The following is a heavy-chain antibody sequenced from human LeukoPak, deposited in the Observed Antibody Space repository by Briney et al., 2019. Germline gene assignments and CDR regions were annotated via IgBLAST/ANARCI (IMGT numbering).Heavy chain of an antibody. D-gene: IGHD3-9*01. Sequence: APGRVCCKAAGYTSPFYGITWVGEAPGQGVEWMGWISTETQSPNYAQKLQDRLTITTDIDTNTAYMELTGLRHDEAAIYCCVGDTMVDDITWGQGTLVTVSS. V-gene: IGHV1-18*01. J-gene: IGHJ4*02. CDR1: GYTSPFYG. CDR2: ISTETQSP. CDR3: VGDTMVDDIT.